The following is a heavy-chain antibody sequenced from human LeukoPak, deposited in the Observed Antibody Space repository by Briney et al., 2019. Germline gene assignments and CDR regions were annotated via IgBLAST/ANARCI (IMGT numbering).Heavy chain of an antibody. CDR2: INHSGST. V-gene: IGHV4-34*01. J-gene: IGHJ4*02. CDR3: ARGYVLRSLGY. CDR1: GRSFSGYY. D-gene: IGHD3-3*01. Sequence: PSETLSLTCAVYGRSFSGYYWSWIRQPPGKGLEWIGEINHSGSTNYNPSLKSRVTISVDTSKNQFSLKLSSVTAADTAVYYCARGYVLRSLGYWGQGTLVTVSS.